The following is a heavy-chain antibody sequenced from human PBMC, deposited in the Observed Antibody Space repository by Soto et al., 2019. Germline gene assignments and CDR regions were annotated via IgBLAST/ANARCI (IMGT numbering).Heavy chain of an antibody. CDR3: ARDVNHPVAKTGRGYYYYGMDV. J-gene: IGHJ6*02. CDR1: GYTFTSYG. CDR2: ISAYNGNT. Sequence: QVQLVQSGAEVKKPGASVKVPCKASGYTFTSYGISWVRQAPGQGLEWMGWISAYNGNTNYAQKLQGRVTMTTDTSTSTAYMELRSLRSDDTAVYYCARDVNHPVAKTGRGYYYYGMDVWGQGTTVTVSS. V-gene: IGHV1-18*04. D-gene: IGHD5-12*01.